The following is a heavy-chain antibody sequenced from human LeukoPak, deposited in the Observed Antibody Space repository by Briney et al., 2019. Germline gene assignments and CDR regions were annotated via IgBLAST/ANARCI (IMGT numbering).Heavy chain of an antibody. Sequence: SETLSLTCAVSGGSFSGYYWSWIRQPPGKGLEWIGEINHSGSTNYNPSLKSRVTISVDTSKNQFSLKLSSVTAADTAVYYCARDNVDTATLYYFDYWGQGTLVTVSS. D-gene: IGHD5-18*01. J-gene: IGHJ4*02. CDR1: GGSFSGYY. V-gene: IGHV4-34*01. CDR3: ARDNVDTATLYYFDY. CDR2: INHSGST.